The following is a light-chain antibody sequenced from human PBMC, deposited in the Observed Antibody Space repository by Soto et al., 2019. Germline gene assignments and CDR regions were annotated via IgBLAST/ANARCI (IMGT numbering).Light chain of an antibody. CDR2: DVS. Sequence: QSVLTQPASVSGSPGQSITISCTGTSSDVGGYNYVSWYQQHPGKAPKLMIYDVSNRPSGVSTRFSGSKSGNTASLTISGLQIEDEADYYCNSYRSSSACYVFGTGTKVTVL. CDR3: NSYRSSSACYV. J-gene: IGLJ1*01. V-gene: IGLV2-14*03. CDR1: SSDVGGYNY.